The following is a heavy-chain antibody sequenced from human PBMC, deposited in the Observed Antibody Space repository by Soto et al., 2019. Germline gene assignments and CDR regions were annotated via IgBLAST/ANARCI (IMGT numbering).Heavy chain of an antibody. J-gene: IGHJ6*02. CDR3: ARHWDTVTKNNYYYYYGMDV. CDR1: GGSISSSSYY. D-gene: IGHD4-17*01. V-gene: IGHV4-39*01. CDR2: IYYSGST. Sequence: KQSQTLSLTCTVSGGSISSSSYYWGWIRQPPGKGLEWIGSIYYSGSTYYNPSLKSRVTISVDTSKNQFSLKLGSVTAADTAVYYCARHWDTVTKNNYYYYYGMDVWGQGTTVTVSS.